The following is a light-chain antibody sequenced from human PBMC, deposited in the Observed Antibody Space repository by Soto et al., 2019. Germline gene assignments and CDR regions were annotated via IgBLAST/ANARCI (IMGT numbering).Light chain of an antibody. CDR1: QSLLHSNGYNY. V-gene: IGKV2-28*01. CDR3: MHALQTPNP. J-gene: IGKJ5*01. CDR2: LGS. Sequence: IVVTQKPLSLPVTPGEPASISCRSSQSLLHSNGYNYLDWYLQKPGQSPQLLIYLGSNRASGVPDRFSGSGSGTDFTLRISRVEAEDVGLYYCMHALQTPNPFGQRARLAN.